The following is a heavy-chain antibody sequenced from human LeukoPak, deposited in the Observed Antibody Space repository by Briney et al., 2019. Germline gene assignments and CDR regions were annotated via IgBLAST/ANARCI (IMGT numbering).Heavy chain of an antibody. Sequence: SVKRSCKASGYTFTSSAITWVRPAPGHGPEWMAWISASNGDTRYAQTLQGRVTMTTDTSTSTAYMELRSPRFDDTAVYYCARFSLGAAAAGFDPWGQRTMAADSS. J-gene: IGHJ5*02. CDR1: GYTFTSSA. CDR3: ARFSLGAAAAGFDP. V-gene: IGHV1-18*01. D-gene: IGHD6-13*01. CDR2: ISASNGDT.